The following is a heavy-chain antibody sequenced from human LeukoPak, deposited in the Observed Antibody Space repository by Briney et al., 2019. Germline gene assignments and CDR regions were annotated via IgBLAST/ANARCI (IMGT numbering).Heavy chain of an antibody. CDR1: GCSSSSSRHY. Sequence: SETLSLTRIRSGCSSSSSRHYGRWPRHPPGEGLECLGSIYEWGRTHHNPSHKTRVTIPGHASENQLSLKLSSVTAADTAVYYCARLYGGNSNNYYCDSWGQGTLVTVSS. J-gene: IGHJ4*02. CDR2: IYEWGRT. CDR3: ARLYGGNSNNYYCDS. V-gene: IGHV4-39*01. D-gene: IGHD4-23*01.